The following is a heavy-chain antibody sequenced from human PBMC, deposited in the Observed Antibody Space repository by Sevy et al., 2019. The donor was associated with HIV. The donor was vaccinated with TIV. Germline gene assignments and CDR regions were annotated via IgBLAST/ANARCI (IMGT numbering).Heavy chain of an antibody. CDR2: IVPVYGTA. D-gene: IGHD5-12*01. CDR3: ARCSIGRAYAPPRGWFDP. Sequence: ASVKVSCRASGGTFSNYAIRWVRQAPGKGLEWMGGIVPVYGTANYAQKFQGRVTITADESTKTAYMELSSLNSEDKAVHYVARCSIGRAYAPPRGWFDPWGQGTLVTVSS. CDR1: GGTFSNYA. V-gene: IGHV1-69*13. J-gene: IGHJ5*02.